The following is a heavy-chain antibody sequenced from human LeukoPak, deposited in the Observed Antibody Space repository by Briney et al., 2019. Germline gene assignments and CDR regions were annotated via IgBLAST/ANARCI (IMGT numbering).Heavy chain of an antibody. CDR3: ARVGWGSNWFDP. D-gene: IGHD3-16*01. Sequence: PSETLSLTCTVSGGSISSGSYYWSWIRQPAGKGLEWIGRIYTSGSTNYNPSLKSRVTISVDTSKNQFSLKLSSVTTADTAVYYCARVGWGSNWFDPWGQGTLVTVSS. J-gene: IGHJ5*02. CDR2: IYTSGST. V-gene: IGHV4-61*02. CDR1: GGSISSGSYY.